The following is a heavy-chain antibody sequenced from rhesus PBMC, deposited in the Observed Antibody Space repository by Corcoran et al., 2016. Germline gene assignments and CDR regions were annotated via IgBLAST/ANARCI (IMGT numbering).Heavy chain of an antibody. J-gene: IGHJ4*01. CDR3: ARVYGSSYLGSFDY. CDR1: GDSISSGYYF. Sequence: QVQLQESGPGLVKPSETLSLTCAVSGDSISSGYYFWSWIRQPPGKGLEWIGYITYNGSTSYNPSLKSRVTISKDTSKNHFSLKLSSVTTADTAVYYCARVYGSSYLGSFDYWGQGVLVTVSS. V-gene: IGHV4-122*02. D-gene: IGHD4-29*01. CDR2: ITYNGST.